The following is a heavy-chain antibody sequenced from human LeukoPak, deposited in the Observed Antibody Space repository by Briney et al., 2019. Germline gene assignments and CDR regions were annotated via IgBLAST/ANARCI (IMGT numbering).Heavy chain of an antibody. J-gene: IGHJ3*02. CDR2: IKQDGSEK. Sequence: GGSLRLSCAASGFTFSSYWMSWVRQAPGKGLEWVANIKQDGSEKYYVDSVKGRFTISRDSAKNSLYLQMNSLRAEDTAVYYCAGLYYDFWSGDAFDIWGQGTMVTVSS. CDR3: AGLYYDFWSGDAFDI. D-gene: IGHD3-3*01. CDR1: GFTFSSYW. V-gene: IGHV3-7*01.